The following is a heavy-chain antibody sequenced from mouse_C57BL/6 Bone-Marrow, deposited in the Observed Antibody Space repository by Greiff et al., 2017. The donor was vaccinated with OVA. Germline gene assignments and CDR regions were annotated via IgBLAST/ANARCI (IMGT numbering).Heavy chain of an antibody. Sequence: QVQLQQPGAELVMPGASVKLSCKASGYTFTSYWMHWVKPRPGQGLEWIGEIDPSDSYTNYNQKFKGKSTLTVDKSSSTAYMQLSSLTSEDSAVYYCAREREYYFDYWGQGTTLTVSS. CDR1: GYTFTSYW. V-gene: IGHV1-69*01. J-gene: IGHJ2*01. CDR3: AREREYYFDY. CDR2: IDPSDSYT.